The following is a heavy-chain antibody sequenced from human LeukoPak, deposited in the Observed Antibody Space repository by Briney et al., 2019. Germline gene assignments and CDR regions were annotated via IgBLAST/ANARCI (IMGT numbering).Heavy chain of an antibody. CDR1: GGSISSGNYY. Sequence: SQTLSLTCTVSGGSISSGNYYWSWIRQPAGKGLEWIGRIYSSGSTYYNPSLKSRVTMSVDRSKNQFSLKLSSVTAADTAVYYCARHGIYYGLGSSYGLPNWFDPWGQGTLVTVSS. J-gene: IGHJ5*02. D-gene: IGHD3-10*01. CDR2: IYSSGST. V-gene: IGHV4-61*02. CDR3: ARHGIYYGLGSSYGLPNWFDP.